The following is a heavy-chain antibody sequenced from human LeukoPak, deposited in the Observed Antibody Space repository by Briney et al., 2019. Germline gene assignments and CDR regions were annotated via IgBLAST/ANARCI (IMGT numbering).Heavy chain of an antibody. Sequence: GESLKISCKGSGYSFTSYWIGWVRQMPGKGLEWMGIIYPGDSDTRYSPSFQGQVTISADKSISTAYLQWSSLKASDTAMYYCARTYGSGSYYNENWLDPWGQGTLVTVSS. V-gene: IGHV5-51*01. CDR1: GYSFTSYW. CDR2: IYPGDSDT. J-gene: IGHJ5*02. D-gene: IGHD3-10*01. CDR3: ARTYGSGSYYNENWLDP.